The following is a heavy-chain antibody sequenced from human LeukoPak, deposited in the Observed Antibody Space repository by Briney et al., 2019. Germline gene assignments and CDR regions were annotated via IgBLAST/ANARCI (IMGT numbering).Heavy chain of an antibody. CDR1: GGSFSGYY. D-gene: IGHD3-9*01. V-gene: IGHV4-34*01. Sequence: SETLSLTCAVYGGSFSGYYWSWIRQPPGKGLEWIGSIYYSGSTYYNPSLKSRVTISVDTSKNQFSLKLSSVTAADTAVYYCARILTGYYWDLWGRGTLVTVSS. J-gene: IGHJ2*01. CDR3: ARILTGYYWDL. CDR2: IYYSGST.